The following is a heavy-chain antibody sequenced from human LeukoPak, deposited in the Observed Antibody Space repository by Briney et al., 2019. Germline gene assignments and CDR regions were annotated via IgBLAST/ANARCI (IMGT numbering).Heavy chain of an antibody. D-gene: IGHD3-3*01. CDR2: IYYSGST. CDR1: GGSISSYY. V-gene: IGHV4-59*01. Sequence: SETLSLTCAVSGGSISSYYWSWIRQPPWKGLEWIGYIYYSGSTNYNPSLKSRVTISVDTSKNQFSLKLSSVTAADTAVYYCARGVGEWSQYGGFDHWGQGTLVTVSS. CDR3: ARGVGEWSQYGGFDH. J-gene: IGHJ4*02.